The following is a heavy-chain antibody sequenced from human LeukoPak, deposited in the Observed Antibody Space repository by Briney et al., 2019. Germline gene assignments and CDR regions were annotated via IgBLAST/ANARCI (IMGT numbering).Heavy chain of an antibody. J-gene: IGHJ6*03. CDR3: ARAVRAHMDG. CDR1: GFTFSSYA. V-gene: IGHV3-30*01. D-gene: IGHD3-10*01. CDR2: ISDDGSDE. Sequence: GGSLRLSCAASGFTFSSYAMHWVRQAPGKGLEWVAVISDDGSDEYYADSVKGRFSISRDSSRNTVYLQMDSLRAEDTAVYYCARAVRAHMDGRGSGTTVTVSS.